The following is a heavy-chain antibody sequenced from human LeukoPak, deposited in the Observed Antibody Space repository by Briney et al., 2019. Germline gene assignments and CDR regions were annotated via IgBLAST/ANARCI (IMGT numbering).Heavy chain of an antibody. CDR1: GYTFTGYY. Sequence: GASVKVSCKASGYTFTGYYMHWVRQAPGQGLEWMGWINPNSGGTNYAQKFQGRVTMTRDTSISTAYMELSRLRSDDTAVYYCASGPMVITFGGVMEGEGYFDYWGQGTLVTVSS. J-gene: IGHJ4*02. D-gene: IGHD3-16*01. CDR3: ASGPMVITFGGVMEGEGYFDY. V-gene: IGHV1-2*02. CDR2: INPNSGGT.